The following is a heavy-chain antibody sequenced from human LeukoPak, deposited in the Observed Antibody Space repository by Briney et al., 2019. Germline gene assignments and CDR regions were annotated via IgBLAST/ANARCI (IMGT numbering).Heavy chain of an antibody. J-gene: IGHJ4*02. D-gene: IGHD2-2*01. V-gene: IGHV4-4*02. CDR2: IWRSDHT. CDR1: GGSISSSDW. CDR3: ARDPHCSSTNCPFDF. Sequence: PSGTLSLTCAVSGGSISSSDWWSWVRQPPGRGLEWIGYIWRSDHTNYNPSLKSRVTMSLGKSKNQFSLKLSSVTAADTAVYYCARDPHCSSTNCPFDFWGQGTLVIVSS.